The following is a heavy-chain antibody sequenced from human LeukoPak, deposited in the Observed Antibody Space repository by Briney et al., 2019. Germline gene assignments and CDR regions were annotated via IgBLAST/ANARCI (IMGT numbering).Heavy chain of an antibody. V-gene: IGHV1-18*01. D-gene: IGHD3-10*01. CDR1: GYTFTEYG. Sequence: ASVTVSFTASGYTFTEYGVNWVRQAPGQGLEWMGWVSGIDGNTKYARNLQGRVTMTRDTSTSTAFMELRSLTSDDTAIYSCARPGSDRARGWGYFDSWGKGTLVTVSS. CDR2: VSGIDGNT. J-gene: IGHJ4*02. CDR3: ARPGSDRARGWGYFDS.